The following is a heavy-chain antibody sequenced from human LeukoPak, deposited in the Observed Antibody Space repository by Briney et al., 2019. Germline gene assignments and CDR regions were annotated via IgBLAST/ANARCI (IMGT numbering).Heavy chain of an antibody. Sequence: GGSLRLSCAASGFTFDNYGMSWVRQAPGKGLEWVSVIYSGGSTYYADSVKGRFTISRDNSKNTLYLQMNSLRAEDTAVYYCARARYSYAMGEFYFDYWGQGTLVTVSS. D-gene: IGHD5-18*01. J-gene: IGHJ4*02. CDR2: IYSGGST. V-gene: IGHV3-66*01. CDR1: GFTFDNYG. CDR3: ARARYSYAMGEFYFDY.